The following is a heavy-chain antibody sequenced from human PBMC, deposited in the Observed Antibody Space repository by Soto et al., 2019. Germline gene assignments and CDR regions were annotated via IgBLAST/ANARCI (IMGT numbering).Heavy chain of an antibody. CDR1: GGTFSTYA. V-gene: IGHV1-69*13. CDR2: IIPMFGTA. J-gene: IGHJ6*02. Sequence: SVKVSCKAPGGTFSTYAISWVRQAPGQGLEWMGGIIPMFGTANYAQRFQDRVTITADESTNTVYMELSSLRSEDTAVYYCARERTTISMDVWGQGTTVTVS. D-gene: IGHD3-9*01. CDR3: ARERTTISMDV.